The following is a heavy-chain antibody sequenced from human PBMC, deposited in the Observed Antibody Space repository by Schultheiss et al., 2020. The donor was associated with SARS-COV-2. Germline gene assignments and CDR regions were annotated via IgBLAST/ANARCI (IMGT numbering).Heavy chain of an antibody. CDR2: ISGSGSTI. Sequence: GGSLRLSCAASGFTFSDYYMSWIRQAPGKGLEWVAYISGSGSTIYYADSVKGRFTISRDNAKNSLYLQMNSLRAEDTAVYHCAREINMYNWNYYYGMDVWGQGTTVTVSS. CDR1: GFTFSDYY. J-gene: IGHJ6*02. CDR3: AREINMYNWNYYYGMDV. D-gene: IGHD1-20*01. V-gene: IGHV3-11*01.